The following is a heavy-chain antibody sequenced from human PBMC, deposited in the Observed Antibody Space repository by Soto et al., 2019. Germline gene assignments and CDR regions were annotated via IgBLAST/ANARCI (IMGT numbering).Heavy chain of an antibody. CDR1: GFTFSSYA. Sequence: VGSLRLSCAASGFTFSSYAMHWVRQAPGKGLEWVAVISYDGSNKYYADSVKGRFTISRDNSKNTLYLQMNSLRAEDTAVYYCARDGGNLRFLEWYPSSMDVWGQGTTVTVSS. D-gene: IGHD3-3*01. CDR2: ISYDGSNK. V-gene: IGHV3-30-3*01. J-gene: IGHJ6*02. CDR3: ARDGGNLRFLEWYPSSMDV.